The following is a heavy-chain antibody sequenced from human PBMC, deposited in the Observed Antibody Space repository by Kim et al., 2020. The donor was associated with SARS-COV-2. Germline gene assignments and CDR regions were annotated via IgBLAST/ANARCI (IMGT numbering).Heavy chain of an antibody. D-gene: IGHD3-3*01. CDR3: ARGAGITIFGVVPAGYYYMDV. CDR2: INSDGSST. CDR1: GFTFSSYW. V-gene: IGHV3-74*01. J-gene: IGHJ6*03. Sequence: GGSLRLSCAASGFTFSSYWMHWVRQAPGKGLVWVSRINSDGSSTSYADSVKGRFTISRDNAKNTLYLQMNSLRAEDTAVYYCARGAGITIFGVVPAGYYYMDVWGKGTTVTVSS.